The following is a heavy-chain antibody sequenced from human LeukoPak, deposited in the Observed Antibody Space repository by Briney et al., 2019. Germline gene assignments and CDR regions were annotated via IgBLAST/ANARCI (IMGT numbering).Heavy chain of an antibody. J-gene: IGHJ4*02. D-gene: IGHD5-12*01. CDR1: GGSISSYY. Sequence: PSETLSLTCTVSGGSISSYYWSWIRQPAGKGLEWIWRIYTSGSTNCNPSLKSRVTMSVDTSTNQSSLKLSSVTAADTAVYYWARVDDGYEYFDYWGQGTLVTVSS. V-gene: IGHV4-4*07. CDR3: ARVDDGYEYFDY. CDR2: IYTSGST.